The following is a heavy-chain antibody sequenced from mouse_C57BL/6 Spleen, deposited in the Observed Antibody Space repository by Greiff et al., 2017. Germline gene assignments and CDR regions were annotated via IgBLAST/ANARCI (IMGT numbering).Heavy chain of an antibody. D-gene: IGHD1-1*01. CDR3: AREAYYYGSSYGYAMDY. Sequence: VQLQQSGPELVKPGASVKISCKASGYAFSSSWMNWVKQRPGKGLEWIGRIYPGDGDTNYNGTFKGKATLTADKSSSTAYMQLSSLTSEDSAVYFCAREAYYYGSSYGYAMDYWGQGTSVTVSS. CDR1: GYAFSSSW. CDR2: IYPGDGDT. V-gene: IGHV1-82*01. J-gene: IGHJ4*01.